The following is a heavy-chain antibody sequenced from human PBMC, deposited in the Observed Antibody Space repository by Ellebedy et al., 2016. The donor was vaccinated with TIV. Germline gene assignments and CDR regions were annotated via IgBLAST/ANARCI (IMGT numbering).Heavy chain of an antibody. J-gene: IGHJ4*02. CDR3: AKGCRTGGNCFLIDY. V-gene: IGHV3-23*01. CDR1: GFTFSSYA. CDR2: ISDSATT. Sequence: GESLKISCVVPGFTFSSYAMTWVRQAPGKGLEWVSTISDSATTYYADSVKGRFTISRDNSKNTLFLQMNSLTAEDTAIYYGAKGCRTGGNCFLIDYWGLGTLVTVSS. D-gene: IGHD2-8*02.